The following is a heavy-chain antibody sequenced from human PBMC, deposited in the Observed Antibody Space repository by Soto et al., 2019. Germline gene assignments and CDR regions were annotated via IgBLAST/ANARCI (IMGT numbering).Heavy chain of an antibody. D-gene: IGHD6-19*01. CDR2: IIPIFGTT. CDR1: GGTFSSYA. J-gene: IGHJ4*02. CDR3: AREAYSSGWKLGY. Sequence: GASVKVSCKASGGTFSSYAISWVRQAPGQGLEWMGGIIPIFGTTNYAQKFQGRVTITADESTSTAYMELSSLRSEDTAVYYCAREAYSSGWKLGYWGQGTLVTVSS. V-gene: IGHV1-69*13.